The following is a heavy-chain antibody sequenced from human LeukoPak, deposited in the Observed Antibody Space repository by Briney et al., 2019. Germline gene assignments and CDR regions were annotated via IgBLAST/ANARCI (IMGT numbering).Heavy chain of an antibody. CDR1: GFTFSTYW. CDR2: INSDGSST. J-gene: IGHJ5*02. V-gene: IGHV3-74*01. D-gene: IGHD2-2*01. Sequence: GGSLRLSCAASGFTFSTYWMHWVRQAPGKGLVWVSRINSDGSSTTYADSVKGRFTISRDNAKNTLFLKMNSLRVEDTAVYYCARGASTDTGWFDPWGQGTLVTVSS. CDR3: ARGASTDTGWFDP.